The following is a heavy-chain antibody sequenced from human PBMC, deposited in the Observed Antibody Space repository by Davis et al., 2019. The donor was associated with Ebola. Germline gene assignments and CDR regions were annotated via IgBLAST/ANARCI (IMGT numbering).Heavy chain of an antibody. D-gene: IGHD5-18*01. CDR1: GYTFTSYG. CDR2: ISAYNGNT. CDR3: ARVDTAMVTFWFDP. J-gene: IGHJ5*02. Sequence: ASVKVSCKASGYTFTSYGISWVRQAPGQGLEWLGWISAYNGNTHYAQKLQGRVTMTTDTSTSTAYMELRSLRSDDTAVYYCARVDTAMVTFWFDPWGQGTLVTVSS. V-gene: IGHV1-18*01.